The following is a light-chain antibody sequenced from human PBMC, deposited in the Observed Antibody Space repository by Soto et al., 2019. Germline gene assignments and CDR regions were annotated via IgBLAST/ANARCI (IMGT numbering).Light chain of an antibody. CDR1: QSVLYSSNHKNY. V-gene: IGKV4-1*01. J-gene: IGKJ2*01. Sequence: DIVMTQSPDSLAVSLGERATINCKSSQSVLYSSNHKNYLAWYQQKPGQPPKLLIYWASARESGVPDRFSGGGSGTDFTLTISSLQAEDVAVYYCQQYYSTPPTFGQGTKLEIK. CDR3: QQYYSTPPT. CDR2: WAS.